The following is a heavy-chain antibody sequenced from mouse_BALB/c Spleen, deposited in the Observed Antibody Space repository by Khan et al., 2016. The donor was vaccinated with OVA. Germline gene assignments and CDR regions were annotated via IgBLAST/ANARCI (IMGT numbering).Heavy chain of an antibody. CDR2: ITPRDGDT. CDR3: TRSVCGTFAY. V-gene: IGHV1S81*02. D-gene: IGHD1-1*02. Sequence: QIQLVQSGAELVKPGASVKLSCKASGYTFTSYYMHWVKQRPGQGLEWIGEITPRDGDTNFNETFKSKATLTVVKSSSTVYMQLSSLTSEDSAVYYCTRSVCGTFAYWGQGTLVGVSA. J-gene: IGHJ3*01. CDR1: GYTFTSYY.